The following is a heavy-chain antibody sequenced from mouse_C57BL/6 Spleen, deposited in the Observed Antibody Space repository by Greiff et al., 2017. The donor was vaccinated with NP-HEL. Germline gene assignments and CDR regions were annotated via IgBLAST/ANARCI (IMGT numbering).Heavy chain of an antibody. D-gene: IGHD2-3*01. Sequence: QVQLQQPGAELVKPGASVKLSCKASGYTFTSYWMHWVKQRPGQGLEWIGMIHPNSGSTNYNEKFKSKATLTVDKSSSTAYRQLSSLTSEDSAVYYCANDGYYEAWFAYWGQGTLVTVSA. V-gene: IGHV1-64*01. J-gene: IGHJ3*01. CDR2: IHPNSGST. CDR3: ANDGYYEAWFAY. CDR1: GYTFTSYW.